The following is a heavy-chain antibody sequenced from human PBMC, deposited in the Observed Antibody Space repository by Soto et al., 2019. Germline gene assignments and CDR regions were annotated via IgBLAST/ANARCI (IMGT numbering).Heavy chain of an antibody. V-gene: IGHV3-48*01. CDR2: ISPSSSSI. Sequence: GGSLRLSCAASGFNCGPFWMHWVRQAPGKGLEWVSYISPSSSSIYYADSVKGRFTISRDNAKNSLYLQMNSLRAEDTAVYYCARVAYYYDSSGYFYWGQGTLVTVSS. CDR1: GFNCGPFW. J-gene: IGHJ4*02. CDR3: ARVAYYYDSSGYFY. D-gene: IGHD3-22*01.